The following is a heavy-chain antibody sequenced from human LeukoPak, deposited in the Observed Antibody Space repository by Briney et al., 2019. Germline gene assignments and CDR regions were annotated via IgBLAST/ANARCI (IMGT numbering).Heavy chain of an antibody. CDR1: GYSFTGYY. Sequence: ASVKVSCKASGYSFTGYYMHWVRQAPGQGLEWMGWINPNSGGTNYAQKFQGRVTMTRDTSISTAYMELSRVRSDDKAVYYCARADAPYNWFDPWGQGTLVTVSS. CDR3: ARADAPYNWFDP. J-gene: IGHJ5*02. V-gene: IGHV1-2*02. CDR2: INPNSGGT.